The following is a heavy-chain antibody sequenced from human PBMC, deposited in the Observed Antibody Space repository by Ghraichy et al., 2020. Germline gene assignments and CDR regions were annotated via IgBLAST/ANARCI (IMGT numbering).Heavy chain of an antibody. CDR1: GFTFSSYA. CDR3: AKVGYNGGYFSPDMDV. CDR2: ISGSGGST. J-gene: IGHJ6*03. D-gene: IGHD3-22*01. Sequence: GGSLRLSCAASGFTFSSYAMSWVRQAPGKGLEWVSAISGSGGSTYYADSVKGRFTISRDNSKNTLYLQMNSLRAEDTAVYYCAKVGYNGGYFSPDMDVWGKGTTVTVSS. V-gene: IGHV3-23*01.